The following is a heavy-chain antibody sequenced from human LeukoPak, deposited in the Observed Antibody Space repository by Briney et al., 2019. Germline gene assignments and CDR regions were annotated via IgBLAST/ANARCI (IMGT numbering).Heavy chain of an antibody. CDR1: GYTSTGYY. J-gene: IGHJ4*02. V-gene: IGHV1-2*02. CDR2: INPNSGGT. Sequence: ASVKVSCKASGYTSTGYYMHWVRQAPGQGLEWMGWINPNSGGTNYAQKFQGRVTMTRDTSISTAYMELSRLRSDDTAVYYCARFYYDSSGYYEDWGQGTLVTVSS. D-gene: IGHD3-22*01. CDR3: ARFYYDSSGYYED.